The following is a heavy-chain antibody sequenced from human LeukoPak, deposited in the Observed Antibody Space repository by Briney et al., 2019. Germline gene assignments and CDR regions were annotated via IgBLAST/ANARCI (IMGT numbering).Heavy chain of an antibody. J-gene: IGHJ4*02. D-gene: IGHD2-15*01. CDR2: IYSGGST. Sequence: GGSLRLSCAASGFTVSSNYMSWVRQAPGKGLEWVSVIYSGGSTNYADSVKGRFTISRDNSKNTLYLQMNSLRAEDTAVYYCAKDRSCSGGSCYWDYWGQGTLVTVSS. CDR1: GFTVSSNY. V-gene: IGHV3-53*01. CDR3: AKDRSCSGGSCYWDY.